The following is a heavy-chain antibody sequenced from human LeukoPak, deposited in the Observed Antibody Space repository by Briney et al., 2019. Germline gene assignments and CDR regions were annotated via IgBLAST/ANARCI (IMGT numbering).Heavy chain of an antibody. CDR2: INPNSGAT. V-gene: IGHV1-2*02. Sequence: ASVKVSCKASGYTFTAFYMHWVRQAPGQGLEWMGWINPNSGATNYAQKFQGRVTMTRDTSISTAYMELSRLRSDDTAVYYSARAHLIAAAGYNWFDPWGQGTLVTVSS. D-gene: IGHD6-13*01. J-gene: IGHJ5*02. CDR1: GYTFTAFY. CDR3: ARAHLIAAAGYNWFDP.